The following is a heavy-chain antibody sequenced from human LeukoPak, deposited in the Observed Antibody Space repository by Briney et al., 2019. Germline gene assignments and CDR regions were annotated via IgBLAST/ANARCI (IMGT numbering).Heavy chain of an antibody. D-gene: IGHD6-19*01. CDR2: INPNSGGT. Sequence: ASVKVSCKASGYMFTGYYMHWVRQAPGQGLEWMGWINPNSGGTNYAQKFQGRVTMTRDTTISTAYMDLNRLRSDDTAVYYCARVVAVTGTPVYYMDVWGKGTTVTVSS. CDR1: GYMFTGYY. CDR3: ARVVAVTGTPVYYMDV. V-gene: IGHV1-2*02. J-gene: IGHJ6*03.